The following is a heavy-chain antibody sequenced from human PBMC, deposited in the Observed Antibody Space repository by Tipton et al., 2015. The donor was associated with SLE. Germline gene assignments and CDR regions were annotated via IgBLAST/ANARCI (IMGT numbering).Heavy chain of an antibody. CDR3: ARHSYHFDY. CDR2: TYYSGST. J-gene: IGHJ4*02. CDR1: GGSISSSSYY. Sequence: TLSLTCTVSGGSISSSSYYWGWIRQPPGKGLEWIGSTYYSGSTYYNPSLKSRVTISVDTSKNQFSLKLSSVTAADTAVYYCARHSYHFDYWGQGTLVTVSS. V-gene: IGHV4-39*01.